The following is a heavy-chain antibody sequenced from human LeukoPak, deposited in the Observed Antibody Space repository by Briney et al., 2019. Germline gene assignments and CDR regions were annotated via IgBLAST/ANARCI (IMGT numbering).Heavy chain of an antibody. Sequence: GRSLRPSCAASGFTFSSYAMHWVRQAPGKGLEWVAVISYDGSNKYYADSVKGRFTISRDNSKNTLYLQMNSLRAEDTAVYYCARESNGDYLHYWGQGTLVAVSS. J-gene: IGHJ4*02. CDR1: GFTFSSYA. V-gene: IGHV3-30*04. CDR2: ISYDGSNK. D-gene: IGHD4-17*01. CDR3: ARESNGDYLHY.